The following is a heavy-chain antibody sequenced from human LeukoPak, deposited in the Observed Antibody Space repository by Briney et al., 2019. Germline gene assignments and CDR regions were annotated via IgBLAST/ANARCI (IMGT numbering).Heavy chain of an antibody. CDR2: IYYSGST. CDR3: ARGTYYYDSSGYYPDWFDY. V-gene: IGHV4-59*01. D-gene: IGHD3-22*01. J-gene: IGHJ4*02. Sequence: SETLSLTCTVSGGSISSYYWSWIRQPPGKGLEWIGYIYYSGSTNYNPSLKSRVTISVDTSKNQFSLKLSSVTAADTAVYYCARGTYYYDSSGYYPDWFDYWGQGTLVTVSS. CDR1: GGSISSYY.